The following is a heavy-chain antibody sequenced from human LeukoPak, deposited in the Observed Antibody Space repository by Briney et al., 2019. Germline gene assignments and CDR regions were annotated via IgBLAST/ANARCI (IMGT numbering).Heavy chain of an antibody. CDR2: IYTTGST. Sequence: MASETLSLTCTVSGGSISSYYWSWIRQPAGKGLEWIGRIYTTGSTSYNPSLKSRVTMSVDTSNNQFSLKLSSVTAADTALYYCARGIAAAAKQGGFDYWGQGTLVTVSS. D-gene: IGHD6-13*01. V-gene: IGHV4-4*07. J-gene: IGHJ4*02. CDR1: GGSISSYY. CDR3: ARGIAAAAKQGGFDY.